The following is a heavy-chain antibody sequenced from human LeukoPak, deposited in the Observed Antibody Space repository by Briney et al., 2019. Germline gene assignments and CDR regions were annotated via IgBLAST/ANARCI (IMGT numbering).Heavy chain of an antibody. CDR2: INSDGSFT. D-gene: IGHD1-20*01. V-gene: IGHV3-74*01. CDR3: ARGSISGVNWFDP. Sequence: GGSLRLSCAASGFTFSSYWMHWVRQAPGKGLVWVSRINSDGSFTNYADSVKGRFTISRDNAKNTLYLQMNSLRAEDTAVYYCARGSISGVNWFDPWGQGTLVTVSP. J-gene: IGHJ5*02. CDR1: GFTFSSYW.